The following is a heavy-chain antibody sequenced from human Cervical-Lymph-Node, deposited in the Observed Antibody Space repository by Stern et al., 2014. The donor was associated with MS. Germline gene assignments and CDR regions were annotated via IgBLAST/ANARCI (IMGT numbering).Heavy chain of an antibody. CDR1: GGSISSGGYY. CDR2: IYYSGST. J-gene: IGHJ4*02. Sequence: DQLVESGPGLVKPSQTLSLTCTVSGGSISSGGYYWSWIRQHPGKGLEWIGYIYYSGSTYYNPSLKSRVTISVDTSKNQFSLKLSSVTAADTAVYYCARVRSGYSLFDYWGQGTLVTVSS. CDR3: ARVRSGYSLFDY. D-gene: IGHD3-22*01. V-gene: IGHV4-31*03.